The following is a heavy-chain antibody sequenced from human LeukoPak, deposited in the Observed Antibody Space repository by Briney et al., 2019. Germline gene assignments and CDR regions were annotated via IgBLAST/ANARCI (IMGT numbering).Heavy chain of an antibody. CDR1: GFTFDDYA. CDR3: AKGLYSSSWYYFDY. CDR2: ISWNSGSI. Sequence: GGSLRLSCAASGFTFDDYAMHWVRQAPGKGLEWVSGISWNSGSIGYADSVKGRFTISRDNAKNSLYLQMNSLRAEDTALYYCAKGLYSSSWYYFDYWGQGTLVTVSS. D-gene: IGHD6-13*01. V-gene: IGHV3-9*01. J-gene: IGHJ4*02.